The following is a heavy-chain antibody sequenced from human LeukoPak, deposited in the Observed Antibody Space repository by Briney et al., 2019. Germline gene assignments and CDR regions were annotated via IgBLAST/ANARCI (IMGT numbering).Heavy chain of an antibody. D-gene: IGHD2-15*01. Sequence: GGPLRLSCAASGFTVSSNYMSWVRQAPGKGLEWVSVIYSGGSTYYADSVKGRFTISRDNSKNTLYLQMNSLRAEDTAVYYCASRTEGYCSGGSCFDFDYWGQGTLVTVSS. CDR3: ASRTEGYCSGGSCFDFDY. CDR2: IYSGGST. CDR1: GFTVSSNY. V-gene: IGHV3-66*01. J-gene: IGHJ4*02.